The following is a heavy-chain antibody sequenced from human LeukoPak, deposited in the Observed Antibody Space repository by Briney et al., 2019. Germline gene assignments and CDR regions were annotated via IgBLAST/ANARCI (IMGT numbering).Heavy chain of an antibody. Sequence: ASVKVSCKASGYTFTSYGISWVRPAPGQGLEWMGWISAYNGNTNYAQKLQGRVTMTTDTSTSTAYMELRSLRSDDTAVYYCARQRDQGELPCDLDYGGEGTLVTASS. CDR3: ARQRDQGELPCDLDY. CDR2: ISAYNGNT. V-gene: IGHV1-18*01. J-gene: IGHJ4*02. D-gene: IGHD1-26*01. CDR1: GYTFTSYG.